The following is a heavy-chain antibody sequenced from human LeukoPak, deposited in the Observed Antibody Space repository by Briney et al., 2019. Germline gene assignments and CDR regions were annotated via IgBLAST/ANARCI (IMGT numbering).Heavy chain of an antibody. V-gene: IGHV1-46*01. CDR3: ARAAHCGGDCSPARLDY. CDR2: INPSGGST. J-gene: IGHJ4*02. CDR1: GYTFTNYY. Sequence: ASVMVSCRASGYTFTNYYIHWVRQAPGQGLEWTGIINPSGGSTSYAQKFQGRVTMTRDTSTSTVYMELSSLRSEDTAVYYCARAAHCGGDCSPARLDYWGQRTLVAVSS. D-gene: IGHD2-21*02.